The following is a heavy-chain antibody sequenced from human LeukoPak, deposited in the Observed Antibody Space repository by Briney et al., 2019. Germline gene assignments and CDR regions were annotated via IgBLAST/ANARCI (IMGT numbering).Heavy chain of an antibody. Sequence: GASVKVSCKASGYTFTSYYMHWVRQAPGQGLEWMGGIIPIFGTANYAQKFQGRVTITADKSTSTAYMELSSLRSEDTAVYYCAREGIVGATTRWFDPWGQGTLVTVSS. J-gene: IGHJ5*02. CDR1: GYTFTSYY. CDR3: AREGIVGATTRWFDP. D-gene: IGHD1-26*01. V-gene: IGHV1-69*06. CDR2: IIPIFGTA.